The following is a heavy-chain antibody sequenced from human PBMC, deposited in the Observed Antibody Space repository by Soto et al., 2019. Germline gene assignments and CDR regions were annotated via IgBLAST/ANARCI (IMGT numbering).Heavy chain of an antibody. Sequence: PSETLSLTCTASGGSISTYYWSWIRQPPGKGLEWIGYIHYSGSTNYNPSLKSRVTMSLDTSKNHFSLKLTSVTAADTAIYYCATNGYNYPNWFDPWGQGTLVTVSS. D-gene: IGHD3-22*01. J-gene: IGHJ5*02. CDR3: ATNGYNYPNWFDP. CDR2: IHYSGST. V-gene: IGHV4-59*01. CDR1: GGSISTYY.